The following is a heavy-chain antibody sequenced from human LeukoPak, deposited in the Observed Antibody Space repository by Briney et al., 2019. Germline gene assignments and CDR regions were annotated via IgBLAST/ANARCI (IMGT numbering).Heavy chain of an antibody. Sequence: GGSLRLSCAVSGITLSNYGMSWVRQAPGKGLEWVSGISGSGGGTYSADSVNGRFTISRDKPKHTLYLQMNSLRAEDMAVYFCAKRGVVIRVILVGFHKEAYYFDSWGQGALVTVSS. D-gene: IGHD3-22*01. V-gene: IGHV3-23*01. CDR2: ISGSGGGT. J-gene: IGHJ4*02. CDR1: GITLSNYG. CDR3: AKRGVVIRVILVGFHKEAYYFDS.